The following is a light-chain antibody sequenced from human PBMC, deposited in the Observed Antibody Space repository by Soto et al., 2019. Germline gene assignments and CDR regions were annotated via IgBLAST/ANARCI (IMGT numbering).Light chain of an antibody. J-gene: IGKJ4*01. CDR2: AAS. V-gene: IGKV1-39*01. CDR3: QQTYITPLT. CDR1: QRIGSY. Sequence: DIQMTQSPSSLSASVGERVTITCRASQRIGSYLNWYQQKPGKAPKLLIYAASNLQSGVPSRFSGSGSGTDFTLTISSLQPDDFATYYCQQTYITPLTFGGGTKVEIK.